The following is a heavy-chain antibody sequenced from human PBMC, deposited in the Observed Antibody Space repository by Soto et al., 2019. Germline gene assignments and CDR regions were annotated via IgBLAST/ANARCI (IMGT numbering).Heavy chain of an antibody. CDR1: GGSISSSNW. CDR3: ARRIAAAGTYYFDS. CDR2: IYHSGST. Sequence: TSETLSLTCAVSGGSISSSNWCSWVRQPPGKGLEWIGEIYHSGSTNYNPSLKSRVTISLDKSKNQFSLKLSSVTAADTAVYYCARRIAAAGTYYFDSWGQGTLVTVSS. V-gene: IGHV4-4*02. J-gene: IGHJ4*02. D-gene: IGHD6-13*01.